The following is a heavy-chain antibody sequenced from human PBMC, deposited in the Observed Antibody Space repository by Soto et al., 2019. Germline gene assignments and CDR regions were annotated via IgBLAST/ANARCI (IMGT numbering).Heavy chain of an antibody. CDR3: ARVAGHKNARFDT. J-gene: IGHJ4*02. V-gene: IGHV1-2*02. CDR1: GYSFTKYH. D-gene: IGHD1-1*01. Sequence: QVQLVQSGAEVKKPGASVKVSCKASGYSFTKYHIHWVRQAPGQGLEWMGWINPGSDVTNQAQKFQGRATMTRDTSITTTYMELNSLTSDDTAVYYCARVAGHKNARFDTWGQGALVTVSS. CDR2: INPGSDVT.